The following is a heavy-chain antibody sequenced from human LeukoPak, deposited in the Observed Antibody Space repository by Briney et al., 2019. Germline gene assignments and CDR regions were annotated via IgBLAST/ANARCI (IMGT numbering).Heavy chain of an antibody. CDR2: INPNSVGT. J-gene: IGHJ4*02. V-gene: IGHV1-2*02. D-gene: IGHD3-22*01. Sequence: GASVKASCKASEYTFTGYYMHWVRQAPEQGLEWMGWINPNSVGTNYAKKFQGRVTMTRGTSISTAYMELSRLRSDDTAVYYCARGRVKVDSSGRLPDYWGQGTLVTVSS. CDR1: EYTFTGYY. CDR3: ARGRVKVDSSGRLPDY.